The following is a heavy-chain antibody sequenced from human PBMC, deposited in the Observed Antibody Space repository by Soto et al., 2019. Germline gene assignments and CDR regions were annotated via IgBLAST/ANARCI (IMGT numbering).Heavy chain of an antibody. CDR3: ATSTIYFFPRGGSHVVPLGF. V-gene: IGHV4-34*02. CDR1: GGSLSNYY. CDR2: IYHSGST. Sequence: QVQLQQWGAGLLKPSETLSLTCAVSGGSLSNYYWSWIRQPPGKGLEWIGEIYHSGSTNYNPSIKSRVNIPVYTSKNQFYLKVSSVTAADLAVYYFATSTIYFFPRGGSHVVPLGFWGQGTLVTVSA. D-gene: IGHD2-15*01. J-gene: IGHJ4*02.